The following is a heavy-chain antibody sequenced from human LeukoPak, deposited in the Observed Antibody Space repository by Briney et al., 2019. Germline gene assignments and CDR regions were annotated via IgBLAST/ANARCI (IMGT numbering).Heavy chain of an antibody. CDR1: GYTFTSYG. Sequence: GASVKVSCKASGYTFTSYGISWVRQAPGQGLEWMGGIIPIFGTANYAQKFQGRVTITTDESTSTAYMELSSLRSEDTAVYYCARLNYDFSSGYYYYYYMDVWGKGTTVTVSS. V-gene: IGHV1-69*05. CDR2: IIPIFGTA. D-gene: IGHD3-3*01. J-gene: IGHJ6*03. CDR3: ARLNYDFSSGYYYYYYMDV.